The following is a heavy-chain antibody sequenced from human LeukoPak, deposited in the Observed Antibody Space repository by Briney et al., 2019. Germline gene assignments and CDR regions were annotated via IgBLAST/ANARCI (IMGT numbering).Heavy chain of an antibody. J-gene: IGHJ4*02. D-gene: IGHD5-24*01. CDR2: IIPIFGTA. CDR1: GGTFSSYA. V-gene: IGHV1-69*06. CDR3: ARDPGDGYNLDY. Sequence: ASVKVSCKASGGTFSSYAISWVRQAPGQGLEWMGGIIPIFGTANYAQKFQGRVTITADKSTSTAYMELSSLRSEDTAVYYCARDPGDGYNLDYWGQGTLVTVSS.